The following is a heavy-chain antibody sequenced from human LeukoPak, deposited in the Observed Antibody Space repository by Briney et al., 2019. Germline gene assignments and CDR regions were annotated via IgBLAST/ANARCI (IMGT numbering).Heavy chain of an antibody. J-gene: IGHJ6*02. Sequence: GGSLRLSCAASGFSVRTHYLSWVRQAPGKGLEWVSVIYSGDSAYYADSVKGRFTVSRDNSKNTLTLQMNSLRADDSAVYYCARTEKSDSFSYFYAMDVWGQGTTVTVSS. D-gene: IGHD3-9*01. CDR3: ARTEKSDSFSYFYAMDV. V-gene: IGHV3-66*01. CDR2: IYSGDSA. CDR1: GFSVRTHY.